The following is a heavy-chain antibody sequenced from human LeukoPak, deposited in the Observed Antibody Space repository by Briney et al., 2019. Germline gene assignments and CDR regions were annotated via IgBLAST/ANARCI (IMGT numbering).Heavy chain of an antibody. CDR2: IDPDGSTT. CDR3: ARDGAPGSGSYPHWFDP. CDR1: GFTLSSYW. J-gene: IGHJ5*02. V-gene: IGHV3-74*01. Sequence: PGGSLRLSCAASGFTLSSYWMHWVRQAPGEGLVWVSRIDPDGSTTNYADSVKGRFTTSRDNAKNTLYLQMNSLRAEDTAVYYCARDGAPGSGSYPHWFDPWGQGTLVTVSS. D-gene: IGHD3-10*01.